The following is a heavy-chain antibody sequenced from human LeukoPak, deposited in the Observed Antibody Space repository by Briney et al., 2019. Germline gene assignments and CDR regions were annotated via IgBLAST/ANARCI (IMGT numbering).Heavy chain of an antibody. CDR1: GFTFSSYA. J-gene: IGHJ4*02. Sequence: PGGSLRLSCAASGFTFSSYAMSWVRQAPGKGLEWVSAISGSGGTAYYADSVKGRFTISRDNSKNTLYLQMNSLRAEDTAVYYCATAAAGTFDYWGQGTLVTVSS. D-gene: IGHD6-13*01. CDR2: ISGSGGTA. CDR3: ATAAAGTFDY. V-gene: IGHV3-23*01.